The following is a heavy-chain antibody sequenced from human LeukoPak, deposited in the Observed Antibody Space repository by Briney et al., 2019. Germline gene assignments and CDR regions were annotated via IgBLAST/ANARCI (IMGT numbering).Heavy chain of an antibody. V-gene: IGHV3-23*01. Sequence: GGSLRLSCAASGFTFSSYGMTWVRQAPGKGLEWVSSISRSGDSTNYADSVKGRFTISRDNAKNSLYLQMNSLRAEDTAVYYCARDLYGVPNYYDSSGENYFDYWGQGTLVTVSS. D-gene: IGHD3-22*01. CDR3: ARDLYGVPNYYDSSGENYFDY. CDR2: ISRSGDST. CDR1: GFTFSSYG. J-gene: IGHJ4*02.